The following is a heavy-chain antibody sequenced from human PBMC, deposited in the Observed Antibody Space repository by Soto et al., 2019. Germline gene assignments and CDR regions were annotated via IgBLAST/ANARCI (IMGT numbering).Heavy chain of an antibody. Sequence: QVQLVQSGAEVKKPGSSVKVSCKASGYTFISYGISWVRQAPGQGLEWMGWISAYNDYTNYAQKLQGRVTMTTATSTRRAHPELRSLRSDDPAVYYCAREGHYSGSRSSSPPRYYGMDVWGQGTTVTVSS. CDR3: AREGHYSGSRSSSPPRYYGMDV. J-gene: IGHJ6*02. D-gene: IGHD3-10*01. V-gene: IGHV1-18*01. CDR2: ISAYNDYT. CDR1: GYTFISYG.